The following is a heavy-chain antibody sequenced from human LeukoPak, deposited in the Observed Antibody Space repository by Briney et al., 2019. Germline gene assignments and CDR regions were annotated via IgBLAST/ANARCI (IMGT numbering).Heavy chain of an antibody. CDR1: GFTFTKYE. CDR3: ATETEYSNYDAFDI. Sequence: GGSLRLSCAASGFTFTKYEMNWVRQAPGKGLEWFSYISGGNNAIHYADSVKGRFTISRDNGKNSLYLHMSSLRADDTAIYYCATETEYSNYDAFDIWGQGPMVTVSS. CDR2: ISGGNNAI. V-gene: IGHV3-48*03. J-gene: IGHJ3*02. D-gene: IGHD4-11*01.